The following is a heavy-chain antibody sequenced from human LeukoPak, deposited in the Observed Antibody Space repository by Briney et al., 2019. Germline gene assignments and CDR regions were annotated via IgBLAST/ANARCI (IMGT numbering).Heavy chain of an antibody. CDR1: GGSISSYY. V-gene: IGHV4-59*01. Sequence: PSETLSLTCTVSGGSISSYYWSWIRQPPGKGLEWIGYIYYSGSTNYNPSLKSRVTISVDTSKNQFPLKLSSVTAADTAVYYCARATPDYYYYYGMDVWGQGTTVTVSS. J-gene: IGHJ6*02. CDR3: ARATPDYYYYYGMDV. CDR2: IYYSGST.